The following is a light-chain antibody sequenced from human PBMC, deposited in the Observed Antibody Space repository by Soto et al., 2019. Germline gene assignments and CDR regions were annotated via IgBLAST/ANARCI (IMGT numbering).Light chain of an antibody. CDR3: QQYNNWPPIT. J-gene: IGKJ5*01. CDR1: QSVSSN. CDR2: GAS. Sequence: ETLMTPSPATLSVSPGERATLSCRASQSVSSNLAWYQQKPGQAPRLLIYGASTRATGIPARFSGSGSGTEFTLTISSLQSEDFAVYYCQQYNNWPPITFGQGTRLEIK. V-gene: IGKV3-15*01.